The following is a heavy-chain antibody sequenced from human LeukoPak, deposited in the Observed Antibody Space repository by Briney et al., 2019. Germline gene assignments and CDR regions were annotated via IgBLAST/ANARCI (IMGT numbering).Heavy chain of an antibody. CDR2: ISGNGDST. Sequence: GGSLRLSCAASGFTFSNYAMSWVREAPGKGLEWVSTISGNGDSTFYADSVKGRFNISRDNSKNTLYLQMESLRAEDTAVYYCGKDSGRYTYGLFDSWGQGALVTVSS. D-gene: IGHD5-18*01. J-gene: IGHJ4*02. CDR1: GFTFSNYA. CDR3: GKDSGRYTYGLFDS. V-gene: IGHV3-23*01.